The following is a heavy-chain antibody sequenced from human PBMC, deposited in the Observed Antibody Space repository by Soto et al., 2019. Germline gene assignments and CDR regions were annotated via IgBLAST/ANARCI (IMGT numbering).Heavy chain of an antibody. V-gene: IGHV3-48*01. CDR3: AREVRHKYYGSGTDFDY. CDR1: GFTFSSYS. J-gene: IGHJ4*02. Sequence: GGSLRLSCAASGFTFSSYSMNWVRQAPGKGLEWVSYISSSSSTIYYADSVKGRFTISRDNAKNSLYLQMNSLRAEDTAVYYCAREVRHKYYGSGTDFDYWGQGTLVTVSS. CDR2: ISSSSSTI. D-gene: IGHD3-10*01.